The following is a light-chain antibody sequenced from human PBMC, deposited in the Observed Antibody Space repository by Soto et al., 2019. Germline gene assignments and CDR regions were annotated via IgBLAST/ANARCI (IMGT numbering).Light chain of an antibody. V-gene: IGLV3-21*04. CDR1: NIGSKS. Sequence: SYELTQPPSGSVAPGKTARITCGGNNIGSKSVHWYQQKPGQAPVLVIYYDSDRPSGIPERFSGSNSGNTATLTISRVEAGDEADYYCQVWDSSSDHHVVFGGGTKLTVL. CDR2: YDS. J-gene: IGLJ2*01. CDR3: QVWDSSSDHHVV.